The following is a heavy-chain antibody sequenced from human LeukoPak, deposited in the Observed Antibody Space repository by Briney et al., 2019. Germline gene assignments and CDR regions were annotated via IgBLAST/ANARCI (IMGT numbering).Heavy chain of an antibody. CDR3: ASSIAARQDY. D-gene: IGHD6-6*01. CDR2: IYYSGST. CDR1: GGSISSSSYY. Sequence: PSETLSLTCTVSGGSISSSSYYWGWIRQPPGKGLEWIGSIYYSGSTYYNPSLKSRVTISVDTSKNQFSLKLSSGTAADTAVYYCASSIAARQDYWGQGTLVTVSS. J-gene: IGHJ4*02. V-gene: IGHV4-39*01.